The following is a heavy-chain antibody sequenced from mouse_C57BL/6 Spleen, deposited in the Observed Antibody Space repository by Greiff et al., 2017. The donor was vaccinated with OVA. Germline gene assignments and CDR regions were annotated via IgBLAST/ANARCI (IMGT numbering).Heavy chain of an antibody. CDR3: TRGGLRRGYFDV. CDR2: IDPETGGT. D-gene: IGHD2-4*01. CDR1: GYTFTDYE. V-gene: IGHV1-15*01. J-gene: IGHJ1*03. Sequence: QVQLQQSGAELVRPGASVTLSCKASGYTFTDYEMHWVKQTPVHGLEWIGAIDPETGGTAYNQKFKGKAILTADKSSSTAYMELRSLTSEDSAVYYCTRGGLRRGYFDVWGTGTTVTVSS.